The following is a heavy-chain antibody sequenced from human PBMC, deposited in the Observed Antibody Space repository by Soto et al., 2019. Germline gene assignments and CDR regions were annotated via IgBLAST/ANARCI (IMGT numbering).Heavy chain of an antibody. CDR2: INPGNGNT. CDR3: ARQERYCSGTSCSHFYFDY. J-gene: IGHJ4*02. Sequence: QVQLVQSGAEVKKPGASVKVSCKASGYSFISYAMHWVRQAPGQRLEWMGWINPGNGNTKYSQNFQGRVTIITDTSASTAYMELSSLRSEDTAIYYCARQERYCSGTSCSHFYFDYWGQGTLVAVSS. CDR1: GYSFISYA. V-gene: IGHV1-3*01. D-gene: IGHD2-2*01.